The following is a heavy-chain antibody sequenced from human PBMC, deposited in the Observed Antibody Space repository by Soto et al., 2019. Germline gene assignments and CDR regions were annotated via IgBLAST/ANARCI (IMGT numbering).Heavy chain of an antibody. CDR2: ISSSSSYI. CDR3: AGDRSRYYYDSSGPNDAFDI. Sequence: PGGSLRLSCAASGFTFSSYSMNWVRQAPGKGLEWVSSISSSSSYIYYADSVKGRFTISRDNAKNSLYLQMNSLRAEDTAVYYCAGDRSRYYYDSSGPNDAFDIWGQGTMVTVSS. D-gene: IGHD3-22*01. J-gene: IGHJ3*02. V-gene: IGHV3-21*04. CDR1: GFTFSSYS.